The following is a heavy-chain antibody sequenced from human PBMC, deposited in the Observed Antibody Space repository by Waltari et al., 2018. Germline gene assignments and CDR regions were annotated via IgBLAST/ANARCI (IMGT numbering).Heavy chain of an antibody. CDR1: GFTFRSYW. D-gene: IGHD3-3*01. Sequence: EVQLVESGGGLVQPGGSLRLSCAASGFTFRSYWMSWVPQAPGTGLEWVAKIKQDGSEKYYVDSVKGRFTISRDNAKNSLYLQMNSLRAEDTAVYYCARDLPVLRFLEWLSYGMDVWGQGTTVTVSS. J-gene: IGHJ6*02. V-gene: IGHV3-7*01. CDR3: ARDLPVLRFLEWLSYGMDV. CDR2: IKQDGSEK.